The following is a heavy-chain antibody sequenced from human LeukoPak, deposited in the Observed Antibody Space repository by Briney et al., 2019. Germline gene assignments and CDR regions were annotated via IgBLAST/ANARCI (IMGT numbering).Heavy chain of an antibody. J-gene: IGHJ6*02. CDR2: IYYSGST. CDR1: GGSISSYY. CDR3: AREAAMGGYGMDV. Sequence: PSETLSLTCTVSGGSISSYYWSWIRQPPGKGLEWIGYIYYSGSTNYNPSLKSRVTISVDTSKNQFSLKLSSVTAADTAVYYCAREAAMGGYGMDVWGQGTTVTVSS. V-gene: IGHV4-59*01. D-gene: IGHD5-18*01.